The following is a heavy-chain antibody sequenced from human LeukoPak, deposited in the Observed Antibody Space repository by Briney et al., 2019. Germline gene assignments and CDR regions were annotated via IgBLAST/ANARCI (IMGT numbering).Heavy chain of an antibody. V-gene: IGHV1-2*02. CDR2: INPNSGGT. D-gene: IGHD3-22*01. CDR3: AREHSSGYYFDAFDI. Sequence: ASVKVSCKASGYTFTGYYMHWVRQAPGQGLEWMGWINPNSGGTNYAQKFQGRVTMTRDTSISTAYMELSRLRSDDTAVYYCAREHSSGYYFDAFDIWGQGTMVIVSS. CDR1: GYTFTGYY. J-gene: IGHJ3*02.